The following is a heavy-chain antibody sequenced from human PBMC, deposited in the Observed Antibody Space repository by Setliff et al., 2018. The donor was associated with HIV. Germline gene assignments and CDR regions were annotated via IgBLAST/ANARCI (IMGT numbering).Heavy chain of an antibody. J-gene: IGHJ5*02. D-gene: IGHD2-2*02. Sequence: PSETLSLTCTVSGGSISSYSYFWGWVRQPPGKGLEWIAIIHYNGRTYYDPSLKSRVTIFVDTSKTQFYLKLRSVTASDTAVYYCARYTSKVDWFDPWGQGTLVTVSS. CDR1: GGSISSYSYF. CDR3: ARYTSKVDWFDP. V-gene: IGHV4-39*01. CDR2: IHYNGRT.